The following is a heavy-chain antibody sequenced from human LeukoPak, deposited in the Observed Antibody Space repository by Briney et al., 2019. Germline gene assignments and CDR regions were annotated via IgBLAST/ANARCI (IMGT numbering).Heavy chain of an antibody. CDR2: ISSSSSYI. V-gene: IGHV3-21*01. D-gene: IGHD3-10*01. Sequence: GGSLRLSCAASGFTFSSYSMNWVRQAPGKGLEWVSSISSSSSYIYYADSVKGRFTISRDNSKNTLYLQMNSLRGEDTAVYYCARLWFGESNWFDPWGQGTLVTVSS. CDR3: ARLWFGESNWFDP. J-gene: IGHJ5*02. CDR1: GFTFSSYS.